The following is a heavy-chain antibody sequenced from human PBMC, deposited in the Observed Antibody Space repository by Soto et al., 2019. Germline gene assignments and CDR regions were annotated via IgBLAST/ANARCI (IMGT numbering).Heavy chain of an antibody. V-gene: IGHV1-2*02. D-gene: IGHD5-18*01. J-gene: IGHJ4*02. CDR2: INPNSGGT. CDR1: GGTFSSYA. CDR3: ARGYSYGSRDMDY. Sequence: ASVKVSCKASGGTFSSYAISWVRQAPGQGLEWMGWINPNSGGTNYAQKFQGRVTMTRDTSISTAYMELSRLRSDDTAVYYCARGYSYGSRDMDYWGQGTLVTVSS.